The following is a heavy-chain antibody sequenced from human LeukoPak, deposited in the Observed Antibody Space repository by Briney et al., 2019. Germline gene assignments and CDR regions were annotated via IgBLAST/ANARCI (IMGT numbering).Heavy chain of an antibody. Sequence: PGGSLRLSCAASGFTFSIDAMHWVRQAPGEGLECVALVSYDGSNKYYADSVKGRFSISRDNSKNTLYLQMNSLRGEVTAVYYCARDFGWLSGFDYWGQGTLVTVSS. CDR1: GFTFSIDA. J-gene: IGHJ4*02. D-gene: IGHD3-9*01. CDR3: ARDFGWLSGFDY. V-gene: IGHV3-30-3*01. CDR2: VSYDGSNK.